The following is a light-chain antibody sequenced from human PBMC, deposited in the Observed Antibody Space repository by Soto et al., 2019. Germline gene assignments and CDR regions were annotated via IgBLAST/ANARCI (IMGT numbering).Light chain of an antibody. V-gene: IGLV3-27*01. Sequence: SYELTQPSSVSVSPGQTARITCSGDILAKKYARWFQQKAGQAPLLVIYKDSERPSRISERFSGSSSGTTVTLTISGARVEDEADYYCYSSDDNNWVFGVGTTLTVL. CDR2: KDS. J-gene: IGLJ3*02. CDR3: YSSDDNNWV. CDR1: ILAKKY.